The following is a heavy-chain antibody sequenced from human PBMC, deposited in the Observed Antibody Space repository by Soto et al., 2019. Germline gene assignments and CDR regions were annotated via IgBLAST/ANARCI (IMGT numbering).Heavy chain of an antibody. V-gene: IGHV1-69*13. CDR3: ARDYYGSGSYYNRRYYGMDV. D-gene: IGHD3-10*01. J-gene: IGHJ6*02. CDR1: GGTFSSYA. CDR2: IIPILGTA. Sequence: SVKVSCKASGGTFSSYAISWVRQAPGQGLEWMGGIIPILGTANYAQKFQGRVTITADESTSTAYMELSSLRSEDTAVYYCARDYYGSGSYYNRRYYGMDVWGQGTTVTVSS.